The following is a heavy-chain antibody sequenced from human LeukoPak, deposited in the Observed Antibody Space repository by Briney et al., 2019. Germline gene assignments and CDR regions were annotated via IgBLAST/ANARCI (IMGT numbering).Heavy chain of an antibody. CDR2: INHSGST. V-gene: IGHV4-34*01. CDR1: GGSFSGYY. CDR3: ARGGRVVPAAPFDP. Sequence: SETLSLTCAVYGGSFSGYYWSWIRQPPGKGLEWIGEINHSGSTNYNPSLKSRVTMSVDTSKNQFSLKLSSVTAADTAVYYCARGGRVVPAAPFDPWGQGTLVTVSS. D-gene: IGHD2-2*01. J-gene: IGHJ5*02.